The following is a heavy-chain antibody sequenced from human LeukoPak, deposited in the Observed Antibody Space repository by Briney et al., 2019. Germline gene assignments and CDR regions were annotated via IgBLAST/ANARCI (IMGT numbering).Heavy chain of an antibody. CDR3: AKDSPSAPVTSV. Sequence: GGSLRLSCAASGFIFSSYTMSWVRQAPGKGLEWVSTISFSGDSTYYVDSVKGRFTISRDNSKNTLYLQLNRLRAEDTAVYYCAKDSPSAPVTSVWGQGTLVTVSS. CDR1: GFIFSSYT. D-gene: IGHD4-17*01. J-gene: IGHJ4*02. V-gene: IGHV3-23*01. CDR2: ISFSGDST.